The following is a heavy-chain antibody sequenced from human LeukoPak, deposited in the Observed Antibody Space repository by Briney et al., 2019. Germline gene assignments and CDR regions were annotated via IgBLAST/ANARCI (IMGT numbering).Heavy chain of an antibody. CDR2: ISSSSSYI. D-gene: IGHD3-10*01. Sequence: GGSLRLSCAASGSTFSSYSMNWVRQAPGKGLEWVSSISSSSSYIYYADSVKGRFTISGDNAKNSLYLQMNSLRAEDTAVYYCARDGRLTYYYGSGDTTNWFDPWGQGTLVTVSS. CDR3: ARDGRLTYYYGSGDTTNWFDP. V-gene: IGHV3-21*01. CDR1: GSTFSSYS. J-gene: IGHJ5*02.